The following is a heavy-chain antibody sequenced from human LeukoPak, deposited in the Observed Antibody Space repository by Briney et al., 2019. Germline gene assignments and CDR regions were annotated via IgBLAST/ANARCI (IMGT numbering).Heavy chain of an antibody. D-gene: IGHD1-1*01. J-gene: IGHJ3*01. Sequence: PSETLSLTGAVSGGSISSSDWWTWVRQPPGEGLEWIGEIYHSGSTKYNPSLKSRVTISVDKSKNQFSLKVSSVTAADTAVYYCARDASLQMGAFDVWGQGTMVTVSS. CDR1: GGSISSSDW. V-gene: IGHV4-4*02. CDR3: ARDASLQMGAFDV. CDR2: IYHSGST.